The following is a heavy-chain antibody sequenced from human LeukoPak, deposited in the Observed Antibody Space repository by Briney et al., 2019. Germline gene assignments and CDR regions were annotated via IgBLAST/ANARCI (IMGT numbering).Heavy chain of an antibody. D-gene: IGHD4-23*01. CDR2: LSWDGSNI. J-gene: IGHJ4*02. Sequence: GGSLRLSCTASGFTFNDYAMHWVRQVPGKGLQWVSGLSWDGSNILYADSVRGRFTISRDNGKNSLYLQMNSLRPEDSASYYCLRARNYFGGNDAYYFDYWGQGILVTVSS. CDR3: LRARNYFGGNDAYYFDY. CDR1: GFTFNDYA. V-gene: IGHV3-9*01.